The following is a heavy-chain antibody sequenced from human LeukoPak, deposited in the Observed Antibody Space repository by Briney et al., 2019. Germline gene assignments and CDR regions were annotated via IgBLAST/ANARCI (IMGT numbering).Heavy chain of an antibody. J-gene: IGHJ6*04. CDR3: ARDARIAIAGSGYYYYGMDV. CDR2: INTDGSSV. D-gene: IGHD6-13*01. V-gene: IGHV3-74*01. CDR1: GLTLGSYW. Sequence: PGGSLRLSCAASGLTLGSYWMHWVRQAPGKGLVWVSRINTDGSSVSYADSVKGRFTISRDNAKNTLYLQMNSLRAEDTAVYYCARDARIAIAGSGYYYYGMDVWGKGTPVTVPS.